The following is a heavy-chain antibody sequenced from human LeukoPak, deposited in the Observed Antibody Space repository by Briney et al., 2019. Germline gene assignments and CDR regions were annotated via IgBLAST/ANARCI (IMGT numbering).Heavy chain of an antibody. CDR2: ISSSGSTI. D-gene: IGHD3-22*01. Sequence: GGSLRLSCAASGFTFSSYEMNWVRQAPGKGLEWVSYISSSGSTIYYADSVKGRFTISRDNAKNSLYLQMNSLRAEDTAVYYCARGATYYYDSSDAFDIWGQGTMVTVSS. V-gene: IGHV3-48*03. CDR3: ARGATYYYDSSDAFDI. CDR1: GFTFSSYE. J-gene: IGHJ3*02.